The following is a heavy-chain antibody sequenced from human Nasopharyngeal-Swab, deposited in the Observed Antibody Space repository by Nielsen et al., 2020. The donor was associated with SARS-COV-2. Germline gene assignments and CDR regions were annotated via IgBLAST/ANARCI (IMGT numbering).Heavy chain of an antibody. D-gene: IGHD3-16*01. Sequence: GESLKISCADSGFTFSRYWMHWVRQVPGKGLVWVSRIINDETTTRYADSVKGRFTISRDNAKNTLYLQMNSLRAEDTAVYFCATGGRSAFEIWGQGTMVTVSS. CDR2: IINDETTT. V-gene: IGHV3-74*01. CDR1: GFTFSRYW. CDR3: ATGGRSAFEI. J-gene: IGHJ3*02.